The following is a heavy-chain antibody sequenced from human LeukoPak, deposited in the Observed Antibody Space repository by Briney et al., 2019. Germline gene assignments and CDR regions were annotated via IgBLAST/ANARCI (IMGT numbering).Heavy chain of an antibody. D-gene: IGHD3-16*01. V-gene: IGHV3-15*01. CDR1: GFTFSDAW. J-gene: IGHJ4*02. CDR3: AWGGDYFDF. Sequence: GGSLRLSCSASGFTFSDAWMGWVRQAPGKGLEWVGRIKSKANGETTHFAAPVKGRFTISRDESKNTLYLQMNGLKTEDTAVYYCAWGGDYFDFWGRGTLVTVSS. CDR2: IKSKANGETT.